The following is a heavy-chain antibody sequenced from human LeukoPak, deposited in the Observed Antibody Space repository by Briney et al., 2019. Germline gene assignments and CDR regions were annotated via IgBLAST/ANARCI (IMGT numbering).Heavy chain of an antibody. Sequence: PGGSLRLSCAAYGFTFSSYAMSWVRQAPGKGLEWVSAISGSGGSTYYADSVKGRFTISRDNSKNTLYLQMNSLRAEDTAVYYCAKDFRSGSYYTDYWGQGTLVTVSS. CDR1: GFTFSSYA. CDR2: ISGSGGST. J-gene: IGHJ4*02. V-gene: IGHV3-23*01. CDR3: AKDFRSGSYYTDY. D-gene: IGHD1-26*01.